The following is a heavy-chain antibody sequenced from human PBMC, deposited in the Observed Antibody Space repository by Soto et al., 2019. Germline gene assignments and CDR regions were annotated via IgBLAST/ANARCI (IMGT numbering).Heavy chain of an antibody. J-gene: IGHJ4*02. V-gene: IGHV3-30*18. CDR3: AKDSGPFDY. CDR2: ISYDGSNK. D-gene: IGHD3-10*01. CDR1: GFTFSSYG. Sequence: PVGSLRLSCAASGFTFSSYGMHWVRQAPGKGLEWVAVISYDGSNKYYADSVKGRFTISRDNSKNTLYLQMNSLRAEDTAVYYCAKDSGPFDYWGQGTLVTVSS.